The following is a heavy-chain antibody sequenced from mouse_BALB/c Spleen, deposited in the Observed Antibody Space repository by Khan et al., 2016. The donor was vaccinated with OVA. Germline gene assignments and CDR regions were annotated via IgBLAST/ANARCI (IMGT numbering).Heavy chain of an antibody. CDR2: IYPGSGST. J-gene: IGHJ2*01. CDR3: TRGEYDGDY. V-gene: IGHV1S22*01. D-gene: IGHD2-14*01. CDR1: GYTFTSYW. Sequence: LQQSGSELVRPGASVKLSCKASGYTFTSYWMHWVKQRPGQGLEWIGNIYPGSGSTNYAEKFKSKATLTVDTSSSTAYMQLSILTSDDSAVYYCTRGEYDGDYWGQGTTLTVSS.